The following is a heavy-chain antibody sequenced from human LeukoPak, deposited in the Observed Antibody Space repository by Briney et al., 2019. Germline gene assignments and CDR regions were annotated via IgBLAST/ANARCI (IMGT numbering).Heavy chain of an antibody. CDR2: INPNSGGT. V-gene: IGHV1-2*04. CDR3: ARADIRVGRPYYGMDV. CDR1: GYTFTGYY. J-gene: IGHJ6*04. D-gene: IGHD2-15*01. Sequence: GASVKVSCKASGYTFTGYYMHWVRQPPAQGLEWMGWINPNSGGTNYEQKFQGWVTMTRDTSISTAYMELSRLRSDDTAVYYCARADIRVGRPYYGMDVWGKGTTVTVSS.